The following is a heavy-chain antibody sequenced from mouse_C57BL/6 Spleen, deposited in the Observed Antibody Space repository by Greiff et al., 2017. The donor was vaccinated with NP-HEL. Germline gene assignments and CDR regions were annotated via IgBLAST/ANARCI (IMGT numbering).Heavy chain of an antibody. CDR1: GYSFTGYY. CDR3: ARLTDGYYGNYFDY. Sequence: EVQLQQSGPELVKPGASVKISCKASGYSFTGYYMNWVKQSPEKSLEWIGEINPSTGGTTYNQKFKAKATLTVDKSSSTAYMQLKSLTSEDSAVYYCARLTDGYYGNYFDYWGQGTTLTVSS. V-gene: IGHV1-42*01. D-gene: IGHD2-3*01. CDR2: INPSTGGT. J-gene: IGHJ2*01.